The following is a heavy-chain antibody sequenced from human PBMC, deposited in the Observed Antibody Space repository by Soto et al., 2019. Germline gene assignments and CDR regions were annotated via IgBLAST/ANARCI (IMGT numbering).Heavy chain of an antibody. CDR3: ARGYYYDSSGYYYSSWFDP. CDR2: LIPIFGTA. Sequence: QVQLVQSGAEVKKPGSSVKVSCKASGGTFSSYAISWVRQAPGQGLEWMGGLIPIFGTANYAQKFQGRVTITADESTSTAYMELSSLRSEDTAVYYCARGYYYDSSGYYYSSWFDPWGQGTLVTVSS. D-gene: IGHD3-22*01. CDR1: GGTFSSYA. J-gene: IGHJ5*02. V-gene: IGHV1-69*01.